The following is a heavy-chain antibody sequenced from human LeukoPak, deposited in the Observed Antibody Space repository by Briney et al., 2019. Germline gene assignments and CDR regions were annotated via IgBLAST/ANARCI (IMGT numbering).Heavy chain of an antibody. D-gene: IGHD3-22*01. Sequence: GGSLRLSCGTSGFTFSSYWMCWVRQAPGKGLERVANIKQDRSEKYYVDSVKGRFTISRDNAKNSLFLQMNSLRAEDTAVYSCARAGDRSGYYWGVFDYWGQGTLVTVS. CDR3: ARAGDRSGYYWGVFDY. J-gene: IGHJ4*02. V-gene: IGHV3-7*05. CDR1: GFTFSSYW. CDR2: IKQDRSEK.